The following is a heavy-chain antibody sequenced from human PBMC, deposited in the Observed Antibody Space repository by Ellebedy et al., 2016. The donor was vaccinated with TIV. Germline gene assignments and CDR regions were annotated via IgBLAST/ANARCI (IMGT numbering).Heavy chain of an antibody. D-gene: IGHD6-6*01. CDR2: ISDAGRTA. CDR1: GFTFNSHG. Sequence: PGGSLRLSCGASGFTFNSHGMHRVRQPPGEGLEWVAVISDAGRTAYYADSVKGRFTISRDNSKNTQYLQMNSLRPEDTAVYYCTREAIPRPTTDWYFDLWGRGTLVTVSS. V-gene: IGHV3-30*03. CDR3: TREAIPRPTTDWYFDL. J-gene: IGHJ2*01.